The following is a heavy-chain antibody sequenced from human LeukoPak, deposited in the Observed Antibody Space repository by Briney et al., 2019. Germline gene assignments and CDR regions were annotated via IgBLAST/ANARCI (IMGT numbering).Heavy chain of an antibody. D-gene: IGHD6-19*01. CDR3: ASSTGWYFDY. CDR2: INQGGSEK. Sequence: GGSLRFSCAASGFILSNYWTSWVRQAPGKGLEWVANINQGGSEKHYAESVKGRFTISRDIAKNSLYLQLNSPRAEDTALYYCASSTGWYFDYWGQGTLVTVSS. CDR1: GFILSNYW. J-gene: IGHJ4*02. V-gene: IGHV3-7*01.